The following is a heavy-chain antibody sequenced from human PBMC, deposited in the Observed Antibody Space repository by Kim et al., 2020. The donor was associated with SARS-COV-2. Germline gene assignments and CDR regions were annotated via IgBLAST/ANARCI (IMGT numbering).Heavy chain of an antibody. CDR3: ARGSYYGSGSLDY. V-gene: IGHV4-34*01. Sequence: YNPSLKRRVTLSVDTSKNQFSLKLSAVTAADTAVYYCARGSYYGSGSLDYWGQGTLVTVSS. J-gene: IGHJ4*02. D-gene: IGHD3-10*01.